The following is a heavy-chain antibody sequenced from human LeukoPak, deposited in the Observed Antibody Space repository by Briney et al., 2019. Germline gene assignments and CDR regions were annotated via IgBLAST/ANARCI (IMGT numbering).Heavy chain of an antibody. CDR2: IIRSSSYI. Sequence: PGGSLRLSVAASGITFSSYGMTGFRQAPGKGREWVSSIIRSSSYIDYADSVKVRFTISRDNAKTSLSLQLNSMRAEATAVYYCASSAGQIAVAGTSWGQGTLVTVSS. V-gene: IGHV3-21*01. J-gene: IGHJ5*02. CDR1: GITFSSYG. CDR3: ASSAGQIAVAGTS. D-gene: IGHD6-19*01.